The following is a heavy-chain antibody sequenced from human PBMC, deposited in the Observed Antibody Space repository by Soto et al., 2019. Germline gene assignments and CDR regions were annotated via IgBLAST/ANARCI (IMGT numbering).Heavy chain of an antibody. CDR2: IYYSGST. CDR1: GGSISSGGYY. Sequence: SETLSLTCTVSGGSISSGGYYWSWIRQHPGKGLEWIGYIYYSGSTYYNPSLKSRVTISVDTSKNQFSLKLSSVTAADTAVYYCASLYSGYEVTYDYWGQAALVTSPQ. J-gene: IGHJ4*02. CDR3: ASLYSGYEVTYDY. V-gene: IGHV4-31*02. D-gene: IGHD5-12*01.